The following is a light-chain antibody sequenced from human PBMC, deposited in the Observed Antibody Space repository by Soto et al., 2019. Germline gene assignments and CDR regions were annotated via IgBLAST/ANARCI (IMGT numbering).Light chain of an antibody. CDR3: QQYGSSPIT. V-gene: IGKV3-20*01. CDR2: GAS. Sequence: EIVLTQSPGTLSLSPGERATLSCRASQSVSSGALAWYRQTPGQAPRLLIYGASRRATGIPDRVSGRGSGTDFTLTSSRLEPEDFAVYYCQQYGSSPITFGQGTRLEIK. J-gene: IGKJ5*01. CDR1: QSVSSGA.